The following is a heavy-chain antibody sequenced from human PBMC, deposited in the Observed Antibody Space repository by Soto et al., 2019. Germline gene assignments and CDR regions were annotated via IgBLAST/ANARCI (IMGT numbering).Heavy chain of an antibody. Sequence: PGGSLRLSCAASGFTFSNYGMNWVRQAPGKGLEWVAVISYDGTDKYYVGSVKGRFTISRDNSKNTVYLQMNSLRLEDTAVYYCAKFSRGWSSAFDIWGQGTMVTVSS. CDR1: GFTFSNYG. V-gene: IGHV3-30*18. CDR3: AKFSRGWSSAFDI. J-gene: IGHJ3*02. CDR2: ISYDGTDK. D-gene: IGHD6-19*01.